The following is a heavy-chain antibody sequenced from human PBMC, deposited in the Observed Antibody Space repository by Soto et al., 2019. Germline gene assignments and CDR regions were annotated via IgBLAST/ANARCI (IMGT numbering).Heavy chain of an antibody. D-gene: IGHD2-15*01. V-gene: IGHV5-10-1*01. CDR1: GYSFTSYW. J-gene: IGHJ5*02. CDR3: ARHSGGNNTWFAP. Sequence: PGESLKISCKGSGYSFTSYWISWVRQMPGKGLEWMGRIDPSDSYTNYSPSFQGHVTISADKSISTAYLQWSSLKASDTAMYYCARHSGGNNTWFAPWGQGTLVPVSP. CDR2: IDPSDSYT.